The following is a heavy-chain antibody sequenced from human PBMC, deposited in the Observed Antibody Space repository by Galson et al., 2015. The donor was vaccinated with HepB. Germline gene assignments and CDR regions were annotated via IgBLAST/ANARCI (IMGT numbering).Heavy chain of an antibody. D-gene: IGHD6-13*01. CDR3: ARVSFLGGSWDGGWFDP. CDR1: GFTFSNYN. Sequence: SLRLSCAASGFTFSNYNMNWVRQAPGKGLEWVSSISSGSRYIYYADSLKGRFTISRDNTKNSLYLQMNSLRAEDTAVYYCARVSFLGGSWDGGWFDPWGQGTLVTVSS. V-gene: IGHV3-21*01. CDR2: ISSGSRYI. J-gene: IGHJ5*02.